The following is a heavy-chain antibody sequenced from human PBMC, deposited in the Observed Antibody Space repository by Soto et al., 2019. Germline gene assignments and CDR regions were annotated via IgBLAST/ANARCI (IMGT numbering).Heavy chain of an antibody. CDR1: GGSFSGYY. V-gene: IGHV4-34*01. Sequence: PSETLSLTCAVYGGSFSGYYWSWIRQPPGKGLEWIGEINHSGSTNYNPSLKSRVTISVDTSKNQLSLKLSSVTAADTAVYYCARTYIAVAGTGDYFDYWGQGTLVTVPQ. CDR2: INHSGST. D-gene: IGHD6-19*01. J-gene: IGHJ4*02. CDR3: ARTYIAVAGTGDYFDY.